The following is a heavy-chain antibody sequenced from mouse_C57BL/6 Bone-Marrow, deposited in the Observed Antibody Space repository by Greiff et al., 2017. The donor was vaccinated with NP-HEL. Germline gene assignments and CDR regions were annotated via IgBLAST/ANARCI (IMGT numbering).Heavy chain of an antibody. Sequence: EVQLQQSGAELVRPGASVKLSCTASGFNIKDDYMNWVKQKPEQGLEWIGWIDPENGDTEYASKFQGKATITADTASKKAYLQLSSLTSEDTAVYYCTTEDCYSSTYFDYWRQGNTLTVSS. CDR2: IDPENGDT. D-gene: IGHD1-1*01. CDR3: TTEDCYSSTYFDY. J-gene: IGHJ2*01. V-gene: IGHV14-4*01. CDR1: GFNIKDDY.